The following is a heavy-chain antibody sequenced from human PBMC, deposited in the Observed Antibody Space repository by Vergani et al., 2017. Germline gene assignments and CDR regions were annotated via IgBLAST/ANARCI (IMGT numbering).Heavy chain of an antibody. D-gene: IGHD2/OR15-2a*01. CDR3: ARAGLPFYAFYMDV. CDR1: GITFKNAW. Sequence: EVQVVESGGGLIKPGGSLRLSCVVSGITFKNAWINWVRQAPGKGLEWIGRIRSKNDGGTADYAAPLKGRFTISRDDSKDSAFLLVNNLKTEATAYYFCARAGLPFYAFYMDVWGKGITVTVSS. CDR2: IRSKNDGGTA. V-gene: IGHV3-15*01. J-gene: IGHJ6*03.